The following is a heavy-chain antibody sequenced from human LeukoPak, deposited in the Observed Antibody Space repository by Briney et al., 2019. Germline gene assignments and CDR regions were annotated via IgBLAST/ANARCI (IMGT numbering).Heavy chain of an antibody. V-gene: IGHV3-74*01. Sequence: GGSLRLSCAASGFTFSSYWMHWVRQAPGQGLVWVSRINSDGSSTSYADSVKGRFTISRDNAKNTLYLQMNSLRAEDTAVYYCARDRWSSSWYDYWGQGTLVTVSS. CDR1: GFTFSSYW. D-gene: IGHD6-13*01. CDR3: ARDRWSSSWYDY. CDR2: INSDGSST. J-gene: IGHJ4*02.